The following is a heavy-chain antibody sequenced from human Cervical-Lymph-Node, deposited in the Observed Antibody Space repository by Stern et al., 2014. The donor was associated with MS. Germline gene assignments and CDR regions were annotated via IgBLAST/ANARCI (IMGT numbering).Heavy chain of an antibody. CDR2: IIPILVIR. V-gene: IGHV1-69*09. D-gene: IGHD3-10*01. CDR1: GGTFSTYA. J-gene: IGHJ4*02. CDR3: ARERGSGSYVDY. Sequence: VQLVESGAEVKKPGSSVKVSCKASGGTFSTYAISWVRQAPGQGLEWMGRIIPILVIRNYAQKFQGRVTITADKSTSAAYMELSSLRSEDTAVYYCARERGSGSYVDYWGQGTLVTVSS.